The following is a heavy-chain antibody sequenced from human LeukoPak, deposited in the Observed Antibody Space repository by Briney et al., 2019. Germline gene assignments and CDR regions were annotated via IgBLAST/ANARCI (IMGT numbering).Heavy chain of an antibody. V-gene: IGHV3-7*01. CDR1: GFTFSTYW. CDR3: ARDSSGYQ. CDR2: IKEEGSEK. J-gene: IGHJ4*02. Sequence: GGSLRLSCAASGFTFSTYWMSWVRQAPGKGLEWVANIKEEGSEKYYGDSVKGRFTISRDNAKNSLYLQMNSLRAEDTAVYYCARDSSGYQWGQGTLVTVSS. D-gene: IGHD3-22*01.